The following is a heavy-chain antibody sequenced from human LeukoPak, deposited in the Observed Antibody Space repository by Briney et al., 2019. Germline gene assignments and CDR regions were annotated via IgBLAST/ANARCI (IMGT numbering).Heavy chain of an antibody. V-gene: IGHV4-34*01. Sequence: SETLSLTCAVYGGSFSGYYWSWIRQPPGKGLEWIGEINHSGSTNYHPPLKSRATRSVDTSKNQFSLKLSSVTAADTAVYYCARVRGYRNSFDIWGQGTTVTVSS. CDR2: INHSGST. CDR3: ARVRGYRNSFDI. D-gene: IGHD5-18*01. CDR1: GGSFSGYY. J-gene: IGHJ3*02.